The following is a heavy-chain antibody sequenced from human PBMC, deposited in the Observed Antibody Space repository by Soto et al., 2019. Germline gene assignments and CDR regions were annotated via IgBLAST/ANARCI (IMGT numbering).Heavy chain of an antibody. J-gene: IGHJ4*02. V-gene: IGHV4-38-2*01. D-gene: IGHD2-15*01. CDR3: ARVKLAGRGGFHY. CDR2: IYHSGNT. CDR1: GYSITNGYY. Sequence: SETLSLTCAVSGYSITNGYYWGWVRQPPGKGLEWIGSIYHSGNTYYNPSLKSRVTISLDTSKNQFSLKLTSVTAADTVIYYCARVKLAGRGGFHYWGQGTLVTVSS.